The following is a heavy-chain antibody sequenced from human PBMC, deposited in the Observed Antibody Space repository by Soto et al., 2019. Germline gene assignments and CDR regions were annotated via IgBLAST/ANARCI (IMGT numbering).Heavy chain of an antibody. CDR1: GESISSSSYY. CDR3: ARQRTTVVTQEYFAH. CDR2: IYYSGRT. Sequence: SETLSLTCIVSGESISSSSYYWGWIRQPPGKGLEWIGSIYYSGRTYYNPSFKSRVTISIDTSKNQFSLKLSSVTATDTAVYYCARQRTTVVTQEYFAHWGQGDLVXV. V-gene: IGHV4-39*01. D-gene: IGHD2-21*02. J-gene: IGHJ4*02.